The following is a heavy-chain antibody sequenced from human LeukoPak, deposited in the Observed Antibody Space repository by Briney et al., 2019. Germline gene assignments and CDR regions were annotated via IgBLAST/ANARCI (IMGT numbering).Heavy chain of an antibody. D-gene: IGHD1-26*01. CDR2: MNPNSGNT. CDR1: GYTFTGYY. Sequence: ASVKVSCKASGYTFTGYYMHWVRQAPGQGLEWMGWMNPNSGNTGYAQKFQGRVTITRNTSISTAYMELSSLRSEDTAVYYCARAQTEWELLFLLGEGAFDIWGQGTMVTVSS. J-gene: IGHJ3*02. V-gene: IGHV1-8*03. CDR3: ARAQTEWELLFLLGEGAFDI.